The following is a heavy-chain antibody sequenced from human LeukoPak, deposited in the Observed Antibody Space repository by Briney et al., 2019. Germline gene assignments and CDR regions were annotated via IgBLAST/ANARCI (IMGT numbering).Heavy chain of an antibody. CDR2: ISYEGSNK. CDR3: ARERAPGYSYGYGTFDL. D-gene: IGHD5-18*01. J-gene: IGHJ2*01. Sequence: GGSLRLSCAASGLTFSSYAMHSVRQAPGKGLEWEAVISYEGSNKYYADSVKGRFTISRDNSKTTLYLQMNSLRAEDTAVYYCARERAPGYSYGYGTFDLWGRGTLVTVPS. V-gene: IGHV3-30-3*01. CDR1: GLTFSSYA.